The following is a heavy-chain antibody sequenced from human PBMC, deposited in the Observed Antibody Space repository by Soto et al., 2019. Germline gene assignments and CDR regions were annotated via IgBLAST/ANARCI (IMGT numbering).Heavy chain of an antibody. D-gene: IGHD6-6*01. J-gene: IGHJ6*02. CDR3: ARDHLRRYSSSTDRGYYYYYYRMDV. Sequence: PSETLSLTCTVSGGSISSGGYYWSWIRQHPGKGLEWIGYIYYSGSTYYNPSLKSRVTISVDTSKNQFSLKLSSVTAADTAVYYCARDHLRRYSSSTDRGYYYYYYRMDVWGQGTTVTVSS. CDR1: GGSISSGGYY. V-gene: IGHV4-31*03. CDR2: IYYSGST.